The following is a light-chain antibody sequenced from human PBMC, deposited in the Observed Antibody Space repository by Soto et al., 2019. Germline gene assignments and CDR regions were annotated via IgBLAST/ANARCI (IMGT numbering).Light chain of an antibody. CDR1: SSHVGGYNY. CDR2: EVT. V-gene: IGLV2-8*01. CDR3: LSYAGMYTYV. Sequence: QSALTQPPSASGSPGQSVTIPCTGTSSHVGGYNYLSWYQHRPGKAPQLIIYEVTKRPSGVPNRFFGSKSVNTASLTVSVLQAEDEADYFCLSYAGMYTYVFGTGTKRTVL. J-gene: IGLJ1*01.